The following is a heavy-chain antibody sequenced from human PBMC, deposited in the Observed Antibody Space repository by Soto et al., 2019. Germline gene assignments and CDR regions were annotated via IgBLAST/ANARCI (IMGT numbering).Heavy chain of an antibody. Sequence: PGGSLRLSCVGSGFTFSSYEMNWVRQAPGKGLEWVSNIRSSGRSINYADSVKGRFTISRDNAKNSLYLQMNSLRAEDTAVYYCTRVGDSNDYWGQGALVTVSS. CDR1: GFTFSSYE. J-gene: IGHJ4*02. D-gene: IGHD3-10*01. V-gene: IGHV3-48*03. CDR3: TRVGDSNDY. CDR2: IRSSGRSI.